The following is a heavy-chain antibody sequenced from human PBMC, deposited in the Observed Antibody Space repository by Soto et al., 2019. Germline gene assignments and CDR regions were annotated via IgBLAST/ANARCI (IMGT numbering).Heavy chain of an antibody. J-gene: IGHJ4*02. V-gene: IGHV3-23*04. CDR3: AKNSAATIRVGFDY. Sequence: VESGGGLVQPGGSLRLSCAASGFTFATYTMSWVRQTPGKGLEWVSAITGSDGRTYYADSVKGRFTISRDNSKNTLYLQMNSLGAEDTAVYYCAKNSAATIRVGFDYWGQGTLVTVSS. CDR2: ITGSDGRT. CDR1: GFTFATYT. D-gene: IGHD5-12*01.